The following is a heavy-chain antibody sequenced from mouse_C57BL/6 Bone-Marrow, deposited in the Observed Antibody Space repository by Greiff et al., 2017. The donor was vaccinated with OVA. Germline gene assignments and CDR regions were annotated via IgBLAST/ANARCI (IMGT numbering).Heavy chain of an antibody. CDR1: GYAFSSSW. V-gene: IGHV1-82*01. Sequence: VKLMESGPELVKPGASVKISCKASGYAFSSSWMNWVKQRPGKGLEWIGRIYPGDGDTNYNGKFKGKATLTADKSSSTAYMQLSSLTSEDSAVYFCARSRGSLYFDYWGQGTTLTVSS. J-gene: IGHJ2*01. D-gene: IGHD1-1*01. CDR2: IYPGDGDT. CDR3: ARSRGSLYFDY.